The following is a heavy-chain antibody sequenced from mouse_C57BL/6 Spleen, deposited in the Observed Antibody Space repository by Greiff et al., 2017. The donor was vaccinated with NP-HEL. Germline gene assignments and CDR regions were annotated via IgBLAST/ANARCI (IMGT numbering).Heavy chain of an antibody. CDR3: ARHGIYDGYYVAMDY. D-gene: IGHD2-3*01. CDR1: EYEFPSHD. V-gene: IGHV5-2*03. CDR2: INSDGGST. Sequence: EVMLVESGGGLVQPGESLKLSCESNEYEFPSHDMSWVRKTPEKRLELVAAINSDGGSTYYPDTMERRFIISRDNTKKTLYLQMSSLRSEDTVLYYCARHGIYDGYYVAMDYWGQGTSVTVSS. J-gene: IGHJ4*01.